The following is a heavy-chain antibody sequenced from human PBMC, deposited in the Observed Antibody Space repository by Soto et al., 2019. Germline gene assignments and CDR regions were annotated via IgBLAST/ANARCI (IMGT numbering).Heavy chain of an antibody. CDR1: GGTFSSYA. V-gene: IGHV1-69*01. D-gene: IGHD2-2*01. J-gene: IGHJ6*02. CDR2: IIPISDTT. CDR3: ARSQGSSTSLEIYYYYYYGMDV. Sequence: QVQLVQSGAEVKKPGSSVKVSCKASGGTFSSYAIIWVRQAPGQGLEWMGGIIPISDTTNYAQKFQGRVTITADESTSTAYMELSSLRSEDTAVYYCARSQGSSTSLEIYYYYYYGMDVWGQGTMVTVSS.